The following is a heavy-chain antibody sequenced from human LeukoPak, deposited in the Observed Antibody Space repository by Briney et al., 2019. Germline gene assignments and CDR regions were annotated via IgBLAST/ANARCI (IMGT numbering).Heavy chain of an antibody. CDR2: IYYSGST. Sequence: TETLSLTCTVSGCSISSYYWSWIRQPPGKGLAWMGFIYYSGSTNYNPSLKSRVTISVDTSKNQFSLELSSVTAADTAVYYCARARRPYYDFWSGYSSPHFDYWGQGTLVTVSS. J-gene: IGHJ4*02. CDR3: ARARRPYYDFWSGYSSPHFDY. D-gene: IGHD3-3*01. CDR1: GCSISSYY. V-gene: IGHV4-59*01.